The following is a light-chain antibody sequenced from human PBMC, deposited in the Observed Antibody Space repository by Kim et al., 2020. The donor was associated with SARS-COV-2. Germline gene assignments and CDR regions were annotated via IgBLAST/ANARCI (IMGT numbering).Light chain of an antibody. J-gene: IGKJ1*01. CDR2: KAS. CDR3: QRYNTYSKT. CDR1: RSSGSR. V-gene: IGKV1-5*03. Sequence: AAVGDGVTVTCRASRSSGSRVAWFQQKPGKAPKLLISKASRLESGVPSRFSGSGYGTEFILTISSLQPDDPATYYCQRYNTYSKTFGQGTKVDIK.